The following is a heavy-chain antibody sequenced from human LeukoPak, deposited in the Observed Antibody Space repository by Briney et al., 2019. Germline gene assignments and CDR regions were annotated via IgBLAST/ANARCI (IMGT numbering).Heavy chain of an antibody. CDR1: GFTFNSYA. CDR3: VRDQGYYHFDQ. CDR2: MSGSGGST. D-gene: IGHD1-26*01. J-gene: IGHJ4*02. V-gene: IGHV3-23*01. Sequence: GGSLRLSWAASGFTFNSYAMSWVRQAPGKGLEWVSGMSGSGGSTYYADSVKGRFTISRDNAKNSLYLQMNSLRAEDTAVYFCVRDQGYYHFDQWGRGTLVTVSS.